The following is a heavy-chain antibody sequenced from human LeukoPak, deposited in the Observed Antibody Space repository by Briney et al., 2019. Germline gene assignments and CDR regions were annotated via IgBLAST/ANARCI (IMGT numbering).Heavy chain of an antibody. Sequence: GASVKVSCKASGYTFTSYYMHWVRQASGQGLEWMGIINPSGGSTSYAQKFQGRVTMTRDMSTSTVYMELSSLRSEDTAVYYCARDYGGITIFGVDFPNWFDPWGQGTLVTVSS. CDR1: GYTFTSYY. J-gene: IGHJ5*02. D-gene: IGHD3-3*01. V-gene: IGHV1-46*01. CDR3: ARDYGGITIFGVDFPNWFDP. CDR2: INPSGGST.